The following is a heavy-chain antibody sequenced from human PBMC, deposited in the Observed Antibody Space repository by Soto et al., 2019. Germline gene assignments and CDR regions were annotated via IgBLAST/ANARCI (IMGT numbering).Heavy chain of an antibody. CDR1: GFTFDDYA. CDR3: AKDTDYYFDY. V-gene: IGHV3-9*01. CDR2: ISWNSGSI. J-gene: IGHJ4*02. Sequence: EVQLVESGGGLVQPGRSLRLSCAASGFTFDDYAMHWVRQAPGKGLEWVSGISWNSGSIGYADSVKGRFTISRDNAKNSLYLQMNSLRAEDTALYYCAKDTDYYFDYWGQGTLVTVSS.